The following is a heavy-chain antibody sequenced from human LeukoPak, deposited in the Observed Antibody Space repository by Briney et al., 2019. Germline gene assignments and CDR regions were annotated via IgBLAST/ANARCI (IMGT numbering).Heavy chain of an antibody. J-gene: IGHJ4*02. D-gene: IGHD1-26*01. CDR3: SRESGPFSPFGF. CDR2: IFLRGLP. Sequence: SDTLSLTCGVSGGSISGTNWWSWVRQPPGQGLEWIGEIFLRGLPNYNPSLRSRLTMSLDESKNQASLNLTSVSAADTAVYYCSRESGPFSPFGFWGQGTLVSVHS. V-gene: IGHV4/OR15-8*01. CDR1: GGSISGTNW.